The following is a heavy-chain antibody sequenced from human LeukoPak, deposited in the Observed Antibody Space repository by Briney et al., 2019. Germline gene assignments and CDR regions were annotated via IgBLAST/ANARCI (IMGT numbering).Heavy chain of an antibody. Sequence: ASVKVSCKATGYRLTTYGLSWVRQAPGQGLEWMGIINPSSGSTGYAQKSQGRVTMTRDTSTSTAFMELSSLRSDDTAMYYCASHSSSRVSWIWGQGTMVTVSS. V-gene: IGHV1-46*01. CDR3: ASHSSSRVSWI. D-gene: IGHD6-13*01. J-gene: IGHJ3*02. CDR2: INPSSGST. CDR1: GYRLTTYG.